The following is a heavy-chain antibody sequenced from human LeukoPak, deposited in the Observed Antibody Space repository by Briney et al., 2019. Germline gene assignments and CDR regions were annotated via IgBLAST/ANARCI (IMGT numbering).Heavy chain of an antibody. V-gene: IGHV4-59*08. CDR2: IYYSGST. CDR1: GGSISSYY. J-gene: IGHJ3*02. CDR3: ASSVEDAFDI. D-gene: IGHD5/OR15-5a*01. Sequence: SETLSLTCTGSGGSISSYYWSWIRQPPGKGLEWIGYIYYSGSTNYNPSLKSRVTISVDTSKNQFSLKLSSVTAADTAVYYCASSVEDAFDIWGQGTMVTVSS.